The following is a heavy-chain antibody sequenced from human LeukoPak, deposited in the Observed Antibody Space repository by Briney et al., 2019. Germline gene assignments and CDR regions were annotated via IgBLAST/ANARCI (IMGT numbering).Heavy chain of an antibody. J-gene: IGHJ4*02. Sequence: GGSLRLSCAASGFTFSSYAMSWVRQAPGKGLELVSAISGSGGSTYYADSVKGRFTISRDNSKNTLYLQMNSLRAEDTAVYYCAKLYYDFWSGSNYWGQGTLVTVSS. V-gene: IGHV3-23*01. CDR2: ISGSGGST. CDR3: AKLYYDFWSGSNY. CDR1: GFTFSSYA. D-gene: IGHD3-3*01.